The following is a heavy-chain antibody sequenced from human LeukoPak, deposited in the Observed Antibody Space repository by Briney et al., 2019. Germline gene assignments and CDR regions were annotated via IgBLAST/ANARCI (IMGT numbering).Heavy chain of an antibody. Sequence: PGGSLRLSCVASGFTIRNYWMSWVRQAPGRGLEWVANINQDGSGEYYVDSVKGRFTISRDNAKNSLYLQMNSPRAEDTAIFYCARSQRGSFDYWGQGTLVTVSS. V-gene: IGHV3-7*01. CDR3: ARSQRGSFDY. CDR1: GFTIRNYW. J-gene: IGHJ4*02. D-gene: IGHD1-26*01. CDR2: INQDGSGE.